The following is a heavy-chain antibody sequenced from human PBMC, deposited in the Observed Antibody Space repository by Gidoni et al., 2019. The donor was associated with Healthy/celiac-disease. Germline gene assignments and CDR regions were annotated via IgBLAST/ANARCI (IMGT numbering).Heavy chain of an antibody. D-gene: IGHD2-15*01. CDR2: IGYDGSNK. CDR3: AREGQVVARDYGMDV. V-gene: IGHV3-33*01. J-gene: IGHJ6*02. Sequence: QVQLVESGGGVVQPGRSLRLSCAASGFTFSSYGRPWVRQAPGKGLEWVAVIGYDGSNKYYADSVKGRFTISRDNSKNTLYLQMNSLRSEDTAVYYCAREGQVVARDYGMDVWGQGTTVTVSS. CDR1: GFTFSSYG.